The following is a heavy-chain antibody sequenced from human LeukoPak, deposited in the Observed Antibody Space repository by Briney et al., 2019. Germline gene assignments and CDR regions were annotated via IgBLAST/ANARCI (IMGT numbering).Heavy chain of an antibody. J-gene: IGHJ3*02. D-gene: IGHD6-19*01. V-gene: IGHV3-30*03. CDR3: ARVAASSGWYGPPSFDI. CDR1: GFTFSSFG. Sequence: GGSLRLSCAASGFTFSSFGMHWVRQAPGKGLEWVAVLSYDGTNNYYADSVKGRFTISRDNSKNTLYLQMNSLRAEDTAVYYCARVAASSGWYGPPSFDIWGQGTMVTVSS. CDR2: LSYDGTNN.